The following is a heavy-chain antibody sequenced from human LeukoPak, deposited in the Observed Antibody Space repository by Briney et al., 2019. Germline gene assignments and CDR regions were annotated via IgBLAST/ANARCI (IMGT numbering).Heavy chain of an antibody. Sequence: SVKVSCKASGGTFSSYALSWVRQAPGHGPEWMGGIIPIFGTPHYAQKFQGRVTITTDESTSTAYMELSSLRSEDTAVYHCARSPPSSELLHYFDYWGQGTLVTVSS. V-gene: IGHV1-69*05. CDR2: IIPIFGTP. J-gene: IGHJ4*02. CDR3: ARSPPSSELLHYFDY. CDR1: GGTFSSYA. D-gene: IGHD2-15*01.